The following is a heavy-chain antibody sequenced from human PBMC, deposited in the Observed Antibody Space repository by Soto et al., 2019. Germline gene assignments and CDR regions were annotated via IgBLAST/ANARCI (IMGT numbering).Heavy chain of an antibody. CDR3: AIYGGNSVYFDY. Sequence: QVPLQESGPGLVKPSQTLSLTCTVSGGSISSGDYYWSWIRQPPGKGLEWIGYIYYSGSTYYNPSLKSRVTISVDTSKNQFSLKLSSVTAAYTAVYYCAIYGGNSVYFDYLGQGTLVTVSS. D-gene: IGHD4-17*01. J-gene: IGHJ4*02. V-gene: IGHV4-30-4*01. CDR2: IYYSGST. CDR1: GGSISSGDYY.